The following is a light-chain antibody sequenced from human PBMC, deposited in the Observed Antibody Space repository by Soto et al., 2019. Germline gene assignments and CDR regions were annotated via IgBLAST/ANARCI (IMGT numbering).Light chain of an antibody. CDR3: QQYGSSIT. V-gene: IGKV3-20*01. J-gene: IGKJ5*01. CDR1: QSVSSSY. CDR2: GAS. Sequence: EIVLTQSPGNLSLSPGERATLSCRASQSVSSSYLAWYQQKPGQAPRLLIYGASSRATGTPDRFSGSGSGTDFTLTISRLEPEDFAVYYCQQYGSSITFGQGTRLEI.